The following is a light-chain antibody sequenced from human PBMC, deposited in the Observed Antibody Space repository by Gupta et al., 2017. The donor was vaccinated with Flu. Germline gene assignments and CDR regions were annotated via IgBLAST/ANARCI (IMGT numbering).Light chain of an antibody. J-gene: IGKJ3*01. V-gene: IGKV1-33*01. CDR2: DAY. CDR3: QQCDNLHPFVT. CDR1: QDICNY. Sequence: DTQMTQSPSSLPASVGDRVTITCPASQDICNYLNWYQQKPWKAPKLLIYDAYNLETGVPARFSRSGSGREFTFTISNLQPEEIATDYCQQCDNLHPFVTFGPGTKVDIK.